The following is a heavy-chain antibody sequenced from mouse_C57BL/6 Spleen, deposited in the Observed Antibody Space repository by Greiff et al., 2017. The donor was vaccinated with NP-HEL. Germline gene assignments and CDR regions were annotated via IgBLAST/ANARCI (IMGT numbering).Heavy chain of an antibody. CDR3: ARKDYYGSSYWYFDV. Sequence: QVQLQQPGAELVKPGASVKMSCKASGYTFTSYWITWVKQRPGQGLEWIGDIYLGSGSTNYNEKFKSKATLTVDTSSSTAYMQLSSLTSEDSAVYYCARKDYYGSSYWYFDVWGTGTTVTVSS. V-gene: IGHV1-55*01. J-gene: IGHJ1*03. CDR2: IYLGSGST. CDR1: GYTFTSYW. D-gene: IGHD1-1*01.